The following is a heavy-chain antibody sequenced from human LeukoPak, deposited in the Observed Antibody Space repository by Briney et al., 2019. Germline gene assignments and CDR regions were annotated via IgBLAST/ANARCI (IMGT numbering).Heavy chain of an antibody. D-gene: IGHD3-22*01. J-gene: IGHJ4*02. Sequence: GGSLRLSCAASGFTFSSYGMSWVRQAPGKGLEWVSAISGSGGSTYYADSVKGRFTISRDNSKNTLYLQMNSLRAEDTAVYYRARDQYYYDSSGYLTFDYWGQGTLVTVSS. V-gene: IGHV3-23*01. CDR2: ISGSGGST. CDR3: ARDQYYYDSSGYLTFDY. CDR1: GFTFSSYG.